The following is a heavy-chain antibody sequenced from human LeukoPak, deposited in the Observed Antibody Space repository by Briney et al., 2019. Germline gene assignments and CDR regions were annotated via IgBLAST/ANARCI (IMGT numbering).Heavy chain of an antibody. CDR3: ARDDWGYCSSTSCYYFDY. D-gene: IGHD2-2*01. CDR1: GYTFTSYG. CDR2: ISAYNGNT. V-gene: IGHV1-18*01. J-gene: IGHJ4*02. Sequence: GASVKVSCKASGYTFTSYGIIWARQAPGQGLEWMGWISAYNGNTNYAQKLQGRVTMTTDTSTSTAYMELRSLGSDDTAVYYCARDDWGYCSSTSCYYFDYWGQGTLVTVSS.